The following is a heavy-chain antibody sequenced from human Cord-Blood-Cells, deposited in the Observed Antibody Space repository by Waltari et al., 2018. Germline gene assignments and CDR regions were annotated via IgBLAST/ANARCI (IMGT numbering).Heavy chain of an antibody. CDR1: GFTFSNAW. Sequence: EVQLVESGGGLVKPGGSLRLSCAASGFTFSNAWMSWVRQAPGKGLEWVGRIKSKTDGGTTDYAAPVKGRFTISRDDSKNTLYLQMNSLKTEDTAVYYCTYSSPYDYFDYWGQGTLVTVSS. J-gene: IGHJ4*02. V-gene: IGHV3-15*01. D-gene: IGHD6-6*01. CDR3: TYSSPYDYFDY. CDR2: IKSKTDGGTT.